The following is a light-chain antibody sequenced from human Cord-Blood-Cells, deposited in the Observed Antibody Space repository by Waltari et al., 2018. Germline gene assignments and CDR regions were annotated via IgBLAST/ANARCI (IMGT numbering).Light chain of an antibody. Sequence: QSALTQPPSASGSPGQSVTISCTGTSSAVCGYNYVSWYHNHQGKAPKLMIFEVSKRPSGVPDRFSGSKSGNTASLTASGLRAEDEADYYCSSYAGSNNYVFGTGTKVTVL. V-gene: IGLV2-8*01. J-gene: IGLJ1*01. CDR2: EVS. CDR3: SSYAGSNNYV. CDR1: SSAVCGYNY.